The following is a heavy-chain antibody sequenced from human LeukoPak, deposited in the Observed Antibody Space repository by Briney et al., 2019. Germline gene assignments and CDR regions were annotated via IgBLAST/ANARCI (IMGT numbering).Heavy chain of an antibody. D-gene: IGHD1-26*01. CDR2: ISSSSSYI. J-gene: IGHJ6*02. CDR3: ARVSGRSNPDV. V-gene: IGHV3-11*06. CDR1: GFTFSDYY. Sequence: PGGSLRLSCAASGFTFSDYYMSWIRQAPGKGLEWVSSISSSSSYIYYADSVKGRFTISRDNTKNSLYLQMNSLRAEDTAVYYCARVSGRSNPDVWGQGTTVTVSS.